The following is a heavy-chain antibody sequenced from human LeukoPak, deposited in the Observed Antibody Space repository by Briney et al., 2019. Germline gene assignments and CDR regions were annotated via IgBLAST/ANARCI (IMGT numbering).Heavy chain of an antibody. V-gene: IGHV1-18*01. CDR1: GYTFTSYG. J-gene: IGHJ6*03. D-gene: IGHD1-26*01. Sequence: ASVKVSCKASGYTFTSYGISWVRQAPGQGLEWMGWISAYNGNTNYAQKLQGRVTMTTDTSTSTAYMELRSLRSDDTAVYYCARRVGAGELYYYHMVVWGKGTTVTVSS. CDR2: ISAYNGNT. CDR3: ARRVGAGELYYYHMVV.